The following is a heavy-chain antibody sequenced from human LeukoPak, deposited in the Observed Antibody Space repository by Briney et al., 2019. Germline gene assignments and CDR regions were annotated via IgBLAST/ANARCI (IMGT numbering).Heavy chain of an antibody. CDR1: GGSFSGYY. Sequence: PSETLSLTCAVYGGSFSGYYWSWIRQPPGKGLEWIGEIKHSGSTNYNPSLKSRVTISVDTSKNQFSLKLSSVTAADTAVYYCARRPISIWFFQHWGQGTLVTVSS. V-gene: IGHV4-34*01. CDR3: ARRPISIWFFQH. D-gene: IGHD3-9*01. CDR2: IKHSGST. J-gene: IGHJ1*01.